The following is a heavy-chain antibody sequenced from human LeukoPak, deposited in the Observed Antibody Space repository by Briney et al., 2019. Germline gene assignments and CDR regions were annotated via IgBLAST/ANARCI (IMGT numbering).Heavy chain of an antibody. CDR2: IYYSGST. V-gene: IGHV4-59*01. D-gene: IGHD3-9*01. Sequence: PSETLSLTCTVSGGSISSYYWSWIRQPPGKGLEWIGYIYYSGSTNYNPSLKSRVTISVDTSKNQFSLKLSSVTAADTAVYYCAGGSNRDYDILTGYYRVEYFQHWGQGTLVTVSS. J-gene: IGHJ1*01. CDR3: AGGSNRDYDILTGYYRVEYFQH. CDR1: GGSISSYY.